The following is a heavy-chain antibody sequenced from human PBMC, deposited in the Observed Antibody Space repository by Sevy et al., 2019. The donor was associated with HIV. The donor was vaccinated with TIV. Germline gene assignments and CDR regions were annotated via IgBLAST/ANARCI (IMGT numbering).Heavy chain of an antibody. D-gene: IGHD3-3*01. J-gene: IGHJ4*02. CDR1: GFTFSNFV. CDR3: AILTIFGVVTDFDY. Sequence: GGSLRLSCAASGFTFSNFVMNWVRQAPGKGLEWVSYISSRGSTIHYADSVKGRFTISRDNAKNSLFLQMNSLRDEDTAVYYCAILTIFGVVTDFDYWGQGTLVTVSS. CDR2: ISSRGSTI. V-gene: IGHV3-48*02.